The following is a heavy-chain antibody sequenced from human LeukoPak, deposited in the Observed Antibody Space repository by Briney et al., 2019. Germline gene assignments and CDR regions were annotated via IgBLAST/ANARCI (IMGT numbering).Heavy chain of an antibody. CDR3: ARGDYDIPTGRAFDF. V-gene: IGHV4-59*11. CDR2: VYYDGST. Sequence: SVTLSLTGTVSGVSISRHYWSWMRPRPGQGLVWCGFVYYDGSTNYNPSLKSRLYILVDSSKNQISLNLNSVTAADTAVYYCARGDYDIPTGRAFDFWGQGTLVTVSS. J-gene: IGHJ5*01. CDR1: GVSISRHY. D-gene: IGHD3-9*01.